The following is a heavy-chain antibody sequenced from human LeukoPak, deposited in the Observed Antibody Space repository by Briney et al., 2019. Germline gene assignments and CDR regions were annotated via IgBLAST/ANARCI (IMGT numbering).Heavy chain of an antibody. J-gene: IGHJ4*02. Sequence: PGGSLRLSCAASGFTFSSYAVIWVRQAPGKGLEWDSSLSGSGSNTYYADSVKGRFTISRDNSKNTLYLQMNSLRAEDTAVYYCAKLVFSITGYWGQGTLVTVSS. CDR3: AKLVFSITGY. V-gene: IGHV3-23*01. D-gene: IGHD3-3*02. CDR2: LSGSGSNT. CDR1: GFTFSSYA.